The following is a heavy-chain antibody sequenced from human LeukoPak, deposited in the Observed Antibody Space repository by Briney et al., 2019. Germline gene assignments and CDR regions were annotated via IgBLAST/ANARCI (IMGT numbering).Heavy chain of an antibody. V-gene: IGHV4-34*01. CDR1: GGSFSGYY. D-gene: IGHD7-27*01. CDR3: AIRTGNFDY. CDR2: INHSGST. J-gene: IGHJ4*02. Sequence: TSETLSLTCAVYGGSFSGYYWSWIRQPPGKGLEWIGEINHSGSTNYNPPLKSRVTISVDTSKNQFSLKLSSVTAADTAVYYCAIRTGNFDYWGQGTLVTVSS.